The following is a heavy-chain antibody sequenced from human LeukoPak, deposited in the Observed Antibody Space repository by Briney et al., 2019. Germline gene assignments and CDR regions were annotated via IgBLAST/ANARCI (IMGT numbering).Heavy chain of an antibody. Sequence: GGSLRLSCAASGSTFSTYTMNWVRLAPGKGLAWVSYISSSSSTIYYADSVKGRFTISRDNAKNSLFLQMNSLRDEDTAVYYCARGSGSAFDYWGQGTLVTVSS. CDR3: ARGSGSAFDY. D-gene: IGHD2-15*01. CDR2: ISSSSSTI. CDR1: GSTFSTYT. J-gene: IGHJ4*02. V-gene: IGHV3-48*02.